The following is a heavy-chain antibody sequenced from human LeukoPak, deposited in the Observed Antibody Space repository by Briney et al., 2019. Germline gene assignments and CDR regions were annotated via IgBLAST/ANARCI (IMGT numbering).Heavy chain of an antibody. D-gene: IGHD5-18*01. Sequence: ASVKVSCKASGYTFTSYGISWVRQAPGQGLEWMGWISAYNGNTNYAQKLRGRVTMTTDTSTSTAYMELRSLRSDDTAVYYCARERIQLWFSYYGMDVWGQGTTVTVSS. CDR1: GYTFTSYG. J-gene: IGHJ6*02. V-gene: IGHV1-18*01. CDR2: ISAYNGNT. CDR3: ARERIQLWFSYYGMDV.